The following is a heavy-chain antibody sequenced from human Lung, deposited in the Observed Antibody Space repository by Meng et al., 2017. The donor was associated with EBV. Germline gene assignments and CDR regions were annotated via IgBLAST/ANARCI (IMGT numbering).Heavy chain of an antibody. J-gene: IGHJ4*02. CDR3: ATGRETFAPEGLDF. V-gene: IGHV3-30-3*01. CDR1: AFDVAPYA. CDR2: ISETGHNK. D-gene: IGHD1-14*01. Sequence: VGAGGGEVQPGSSWRLTCSVAAFDVAPYACHWVRQAPGKGLEWVAVISETGHNKYFADSVRGRFTISRDNSKNTLFLQMNSLRAEDTAVYYCATGRETFAPEGLDFWGQGALVTVSS.